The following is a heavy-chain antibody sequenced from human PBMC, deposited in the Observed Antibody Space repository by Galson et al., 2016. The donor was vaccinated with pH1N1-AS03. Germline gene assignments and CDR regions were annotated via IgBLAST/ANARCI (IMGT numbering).Heavy chain of an antibody. Sequence: SLRLSCAASGFTFRSYWMTWVRQAPGKGLEWVANIKQDGSENYSLDSVKGRFTISRDNVENSVYPQLSSLKVEDTAMYYCARIKGVGNSDGFDIWGLGTKVIVSS. J-gene: IGHJ3*02. CDR2: IKQDGSEN. CDR1: GFTFRSYW. V-gene: IGHV3-7*01. CDR3: ARIKGVGNSDGFDI. D-gene: IGHD4-23*01.